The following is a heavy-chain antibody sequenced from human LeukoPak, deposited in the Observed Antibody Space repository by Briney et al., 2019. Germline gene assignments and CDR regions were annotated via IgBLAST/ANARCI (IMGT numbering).Heavy chain of an antibody. V-gene: IGHV3-53*01. CDR2: IYSGGST. CDR3: ASVVTGNDY. J-gene: IGHJ4*02. Sequence: GGSLRLSSAASGFTVSSNYMSWVRQAPGKGLEWVSVIYSGGSTYYADSVKGRFTISRDNSKNTLYLQMNSLRAEDTAVYYCASVVTGNDYWGQGTLVTVSS. D-gene: IGHD2-21*02. CDR1: GFTVSSNY.